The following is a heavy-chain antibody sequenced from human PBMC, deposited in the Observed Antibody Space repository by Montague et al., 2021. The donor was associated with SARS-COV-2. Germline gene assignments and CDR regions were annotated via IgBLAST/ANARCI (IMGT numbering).Heavy chain of an antibody. CDR3: ARATSVRGAVSWFDP. CDR1: GDSISSHF. CDR2: INYRGAT. D-gene: IGHD3-10*01. Sequence: SETLSLTCTVSGDSISSHFWAYIRQPPGKGLEWIGYINYRGATXXXSSXXXRVMMSVDTSKNQFSLQLTSVTAADTAVYYCARATSVRGAVSWFDPWGQGTLVTVSS. J-gene: IGHJ5*02. V-gene: IGHV4-59*11.